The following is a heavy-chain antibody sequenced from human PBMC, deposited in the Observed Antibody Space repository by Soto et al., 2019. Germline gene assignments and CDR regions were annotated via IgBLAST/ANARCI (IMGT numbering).Heavy chain of an antibody. CDR3: AREPPDGMDV. CDR1: GGSVNTGDNY. Sequence: QVQLHQSGPGLVKPSQTLSLECTVIGGSVNTGDNYWSWVRQSPGRGQEWIGYIYHTGNTFYNPALEVRVTMSEDASKNQFSLTPPSVTAADTAVYFCAREPPDGMDVWGKGTNVTVSS. CDR2: IYHTGNT. J-gene: IGHJ6*04. V-gene: IGHV4-30-4*01.